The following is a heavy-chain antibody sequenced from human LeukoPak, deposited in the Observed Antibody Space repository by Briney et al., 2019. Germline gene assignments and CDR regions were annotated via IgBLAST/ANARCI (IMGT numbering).Heavy chain of an antibody. D-gene: IGHD3-3*01. Sequence: PGGSLRLSCAASGLTFSSHAMHWVRQAPGKGLELVSAIGSNGGNTYYADSVRGRFTISRDNSKDTVYLQMGSPRPEDTAVYYCARGGYYAASDIWGQGALVTVSS. J-gene: IGHJ4*02. CDR3: ARGGYYAASDI. V-gene: IGHV3-64*02. CDR2: IGSNGGNT. CDR1: GLTFSSHA.